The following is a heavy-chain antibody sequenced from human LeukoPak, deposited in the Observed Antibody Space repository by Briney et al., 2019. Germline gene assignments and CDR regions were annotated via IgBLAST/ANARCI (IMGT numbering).Heavy chain of an antibody. CDR2: ISPNSGGT. J-gene: IGHJ6*02. Sequence: ASVKVSCKASGYTFTGYYMHWVRQAPGQGLEWMGWISPNSGGTNYAQKFQGRVTMTRDTSISTAYMELSRLRSDDTAVYYCARETYYYYGMDVWGQGTTVTVSS. CDR1: GYTFTGYY. V-gene: IGHV1-2*02. CDR3: ARETYYYYGMDV.